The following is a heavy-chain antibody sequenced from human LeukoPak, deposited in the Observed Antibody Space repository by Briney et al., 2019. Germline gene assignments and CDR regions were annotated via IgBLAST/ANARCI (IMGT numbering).Heavy chain of an antibody. V-gene: IGHV1-2*02. D-gene: IGHD1-26*01. CDR3: ARDSSGSYLDY. CDR2: ISPNSGGT. CDR1: GYTFTGYY. Sequence: ASVKVSCKASGYTFTGYYLHWVRQAPGQGLEWMGWISPNSGGTHYAQKFQGRVTMTRDTSISTAYMELSRLTSDDTAVFYCARDSSGSYLDYWGQGNLVTVSS. J-gene: IGHJ4*02.